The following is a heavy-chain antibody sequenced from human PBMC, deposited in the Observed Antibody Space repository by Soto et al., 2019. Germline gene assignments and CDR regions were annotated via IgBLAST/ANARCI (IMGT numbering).Heavy chain of an antibody. CDR1: GYNFAPYF. Sequence: QVQLVQSGPEVKKPGASVKVSCKASGYNFAPYFVHWVRQAPGQGLEWMGIINSNTGSTSHAKKFQGRVTTPRDTSTNTVYMELSSLRSDDTSLYNCSSAYIRTGYYGEGFEYWGQGTLVTVSS. J-gene: IGHJ4*02. CDR2: INSNTGST. CDR3: SSAYIRTGYYGEGFEY. D-gene: IGHD3-9*01. V-gene: IGHV1-46*01.